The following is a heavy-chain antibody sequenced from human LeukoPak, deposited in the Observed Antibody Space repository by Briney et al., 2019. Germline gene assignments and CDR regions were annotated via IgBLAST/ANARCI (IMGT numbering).Heavy chain of an antibody. Sequence: GGSLRLSCAASRFTFSNYAMTWVRQAPGKGLEWVSAISASGGSTYYADSVKGRFTISRDNSKNTLYLQMNTLSAEDTAIYYCAKDFKGGGPAFDTWGQGTLVTVSS. D-gene: IGHD3-16*01. CDR2: ISASGGST. CDR1: RFTFSNYA. J-gene: IGHJ4*02. CDR3: AKDFKGGGPAFDT. V-gene: IGHV3-23*01.